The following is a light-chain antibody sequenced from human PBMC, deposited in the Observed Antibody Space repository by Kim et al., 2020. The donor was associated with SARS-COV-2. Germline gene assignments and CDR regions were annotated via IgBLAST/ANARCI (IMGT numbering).Light chain of an antibody. CDR3: AAWDDRLTGWV. V-gene: IGLV1-44*01. J-gene: IGLJ3*02. CDR1: SSNIGSNT. Sequence: ELTQPPSASGTPGQRVTISCSGSSSNIGSNTVNWYQHLPGTAPKLLIYANNQRPSGVPDRISGSKSGTSASLAISGLQSEDEADYYCAAWDDRLTGWVFGGGTQLTVL. CDR2: ANN.